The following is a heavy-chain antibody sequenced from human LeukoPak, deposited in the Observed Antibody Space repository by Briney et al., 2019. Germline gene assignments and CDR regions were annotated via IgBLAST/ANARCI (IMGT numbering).Heavy chain of an antibody. Sequence: PSQTLSLTCTVSGGSISSGGYNWNWIRQHPGTGLEWIGYIYYSGSTYYNPSLKSRLTISVDTSKNQFSLKLSSVTAADTAVYYCTREGGTRAYYYYGMDVWGQGTTVTVSS. J-gene: IGHJ6*02. CDR2: IYYSGST. V-gene: IGHV4-31*03. CDR3: TREGGTRAYYYYGMDV. D-gene: IGHD6-25*01. CDR1: GGSISSGGYN.